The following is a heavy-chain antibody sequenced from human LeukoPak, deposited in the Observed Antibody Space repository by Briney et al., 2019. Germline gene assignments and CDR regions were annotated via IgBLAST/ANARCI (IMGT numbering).Heavy chain of an antibody. CDR2: TNPNSGNT. Sequence: ASVKVSCKASGYSFTSYDINWVRQAPGQGFEWVGWTNPNSGNTGHAQEFQGRVTMTRDTSMSTAYMELSSLRYEDTAVCYCARGRGYDRTGYVYYFDFWGQGTLVTVSS. D-gene: IGHD3-22*01. J-gene: IGHJ4*02. CDR1: GYSFTSYD. CDR3: ARGRGYDRTGYVYYFDF. V-gene: IGHV1-8*01.